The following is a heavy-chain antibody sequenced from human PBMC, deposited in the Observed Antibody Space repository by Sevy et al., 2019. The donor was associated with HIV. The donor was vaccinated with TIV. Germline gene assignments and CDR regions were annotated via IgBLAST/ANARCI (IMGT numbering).Heavy chain of an antibody. CDR2: ISYDGSNK. D-gene: IGHD2-2*01. V-gene: IGHV3-30*18. CDR3: AKDDIVVVPAASPAPDY. Sequence: GESLKISCAASGFTFSSYGMHWVRQAPGKGLEWVAVISYDGSNKYYADSVKGRFTISRDNSKNTLYLQMNSLRAEDTAVYYCAKDDIVVVPAASPAPDYWGQGTLVTVSS. CDR1: GFTFSSYG. J-gene: IGHJ4*02.